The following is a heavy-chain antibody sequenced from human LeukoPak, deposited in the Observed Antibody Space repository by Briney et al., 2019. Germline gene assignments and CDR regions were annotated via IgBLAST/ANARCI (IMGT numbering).Heavy chain of an antibody. CDR2: IYYSGST. CDR3: ARLRVEYSSSYDY. V-gene: IGHV4-39*01. J-gene: IGHJ4*02. D-gene: IGHD6-13*01. Sequence: PSETLSLTCTVSGGSISSSSYYWGWIRQPPGKGLEWIGSIYYSGSTYYNLSLKSRVTISVDTSKNQFSLKLSSVTAADTAVYYCARLRVEYSSSYDYWGQGTLVTVSS. CDR1: GGSISSSSYY.